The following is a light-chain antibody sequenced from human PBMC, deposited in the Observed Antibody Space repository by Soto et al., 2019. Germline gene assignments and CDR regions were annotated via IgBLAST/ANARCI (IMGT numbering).Light chain of an antibody. CDR3: QCYDARLGGSGL. J-gene: IGLJ2*01. CDR1: SSNIGAGYD. CDR2: GNV. V-gene: IGLV1-40*01. Sequence: QPVLTQPPSVSGAPGQTITISCTGSSSNIGAGYDVHWYQQLPGRAPKLLIYGNVNRPSGVPERFSGSNSGTSASLAISGLQAEDEADYYCQCYDARLGGSGLFGGGTKLTVL.